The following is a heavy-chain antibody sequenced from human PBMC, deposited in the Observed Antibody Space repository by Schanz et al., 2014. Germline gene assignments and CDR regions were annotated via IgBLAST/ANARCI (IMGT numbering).Heavy chain of an antibody. V-gene: IGHV3-11*01. CDR3: ARQRSYFYAMDV. Sequence: QVQLVESGGGLVKPGGSLRLSCAASGFTFSDYYMSWVRQAPGKGLEWVSYISSVGISEYYADPVKGRFTISRDSAKNSLYLQMNSLRAEDTAVYYCARQRSYFYAMDVWGQGTTVTVSS. J-gene: IGHJ6*02. CDR2: ISSVGISE. CDR1: GFTFSDYY.